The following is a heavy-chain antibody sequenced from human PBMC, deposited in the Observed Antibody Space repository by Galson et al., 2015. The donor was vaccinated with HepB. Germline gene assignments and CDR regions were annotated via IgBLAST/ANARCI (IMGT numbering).Heavy chain of an antibody. CDR2: FDPEDGET. D-gene: IGHD3-16*02. CDR3: ASCPPYDYVWGSYRPLGY. Sequence: SVKVSCKVSGYTLTELSMHWVRQAPGNGLEWMGGFDPEDGETIYAQKFQGRVTMTEDTSTDTAYMELSSLRSEDTAVYYCASCPPYDYVWGSYRPLGYWGQGTLVTVSS. CDR1: GYTLTELS. V-gene: IGHV1-24*01. J-gene: IGHJ4*02.